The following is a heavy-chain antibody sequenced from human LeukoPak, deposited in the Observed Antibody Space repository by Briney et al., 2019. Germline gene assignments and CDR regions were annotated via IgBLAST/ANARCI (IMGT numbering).Heavy chain of an antibody. CDR3: ASHPAGNSSWNDYDY. Sequence: SETLSLTCTVSGGPISSYYWSWIRQPPGKGLEWIGYIYYSGSTNYNPSLKSRVTIAVDTSKTQYSLKLSSVTAADTAVYYCASHPAGNSSWNDYDYWGQGSLVTVSS. V-gene: IGHV4-59*08. J-gene: IGHJ4*02. D-gene: IGHD6-13*01. CDR1: GGPISSYY. CDR2: IYYSGST.